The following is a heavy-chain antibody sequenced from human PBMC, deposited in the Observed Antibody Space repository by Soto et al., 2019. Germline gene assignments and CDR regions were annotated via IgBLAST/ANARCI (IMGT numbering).Heavy chain of an antibody. CDR3: ARGSGWYSD. J-gene: IGHJ4*02. CDR2: INYSGST. D-gene: IGHD6-19*01. Sequence: QVQLQESGPGLVKPSETLSLTCTVSGGSISTYYWSWIRQPPGKGLEWIGNINYSGSTNYNPYLKSRVIISVDPSQNQFSLKLSSVTAADTAVYYCARGSGWYSDWGQGALDTVSS. CDR1: GGSISTYY. V-gene: IGHV4-59*01.